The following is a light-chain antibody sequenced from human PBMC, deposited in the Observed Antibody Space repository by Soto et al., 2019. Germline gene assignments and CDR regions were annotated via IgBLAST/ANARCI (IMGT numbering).Light chain of an antibody. CDR2: WAS. J-gene: IGKJ5*01. V-gene: IGKV1-5*03. CDR1: QNINNR. Sequence: IQMTQSPSTLSASVGDRVMITCRASQNINNRLAWYHQTPGKSPKLLVYWASTFESGAPSRFSGSGSGTEFTLTISSLQPDDLVTYYCQQYNSYPTFGQGTRLEIK. CDR3: QQYNSYPT.